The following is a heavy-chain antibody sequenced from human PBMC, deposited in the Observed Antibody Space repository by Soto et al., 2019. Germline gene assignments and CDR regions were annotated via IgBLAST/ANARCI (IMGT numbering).Heavy chain of an antibody. D-gene: IGHD3-22*01. Sequence: GGSLRLSCAASGFTLRSYAMSWVRQAPGKGLEWVSAISGSGGSTYYADSVKGRFTISRDNSKNTLYLQMNSLRAEDTAVYYCAKHNPMIVVVIAFFDYWGQGTLVTVSS. J-gene: IGHJ4*02. V-gene: IGHV3-23*01. CDR3: AKHNPMIVVVIAFFDY. CDR2: ISGSGGST. CDR1: GFTLRSYA.